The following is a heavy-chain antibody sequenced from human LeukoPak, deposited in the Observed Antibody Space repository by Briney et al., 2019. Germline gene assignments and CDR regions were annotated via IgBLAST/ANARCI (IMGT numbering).Heavy chain of an antibody. Sequence: PSETLSLTCAVYGGSFSGYYWSWIRQPPGEGLEWIGEINHSGSTNYNPSLKSRVTISVDTSKNQFSLKLSSVTAADTAVYYCARGGGGSYHLYYFDYWGQGTLVTVSS. CDR2: INHSGST. J-gene: IGHJ4*02. CDR1: GGSFSGYY. D-gene: IGHD1-26*01. V-gene: IGHV4-34*01. CDR3: ARGGGGSYHLYYFDY.